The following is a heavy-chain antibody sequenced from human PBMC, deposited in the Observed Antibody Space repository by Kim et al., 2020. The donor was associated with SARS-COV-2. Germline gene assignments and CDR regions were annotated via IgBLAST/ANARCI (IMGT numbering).Heavy chain of an antibody. CDR1: GGTFSSYA. D-gene: IGHD3-10*01. CDR2: IIPIFGTA. J-gene: IGHJ6*02. CDR3: ARVRVCGSGSSLEDFCYYYYGMDV. Sequence: SVKVSCKASGGTFSSYAISWVRQAPGQGLEWMGGIIPIFGTANYAQKFQGRVTITADESTSTAYMELSSLRSEDTAVYYCARVRVCGSGSSLEDFCYYYYGMDVWGQGTTVTVSS. V-gene: IGHV1-69*13.